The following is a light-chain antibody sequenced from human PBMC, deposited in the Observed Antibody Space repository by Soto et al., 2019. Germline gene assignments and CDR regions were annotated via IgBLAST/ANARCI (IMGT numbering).Light chain of an antibody. V-gene: IGKV1-17*01. CDR1: QGISNY. CDR2: AAT. J-gene: IGKJ2*01. CDR3: LQYYGYPYT. Sequence: DIEMTQSPSSLSASVGDRVTITCRASQGISNYVGWYQQQPGKSPQRLIYAATTLQSGVSSRFSGSGSGTDFTLTISGLQTEDLATYYCLQYYGYPYTFGQGTKVEIK.